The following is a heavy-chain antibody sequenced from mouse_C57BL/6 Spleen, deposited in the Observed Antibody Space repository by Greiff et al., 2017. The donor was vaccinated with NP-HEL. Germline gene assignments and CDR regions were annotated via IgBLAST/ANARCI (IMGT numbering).Heavy chain of an antibody. J-gene: IGHJ2*01. D-gene: IGHD2-1*01. Sequence: VQLVESGPELVKPGASVKISCKASGYAFSSSWMNWVRQRPGKGLEWIGRIYPGDGDTNYNGKFKGKATLTADKSSSTAYMQLSSLTSEDSAVYFCARSGEIYYGIFDYWGQGTTLTVSS. CDR3: ARSGEIYYGIFDY. CDR1: GYAFSSSW. V-gene: IGHV1-82*01. CDR2: IYPGDGDT.